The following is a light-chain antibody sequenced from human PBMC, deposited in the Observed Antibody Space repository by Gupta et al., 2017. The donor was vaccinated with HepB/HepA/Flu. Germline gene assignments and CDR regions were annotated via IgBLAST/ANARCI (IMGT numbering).Light chain of an antibody. V-gene: IGKV3-15*01. CDR3: QQYGNSRCT. Sequence: ILLTPSPATLSVSPGESATLSCRASQIGSNYVAWYQQKPGQAPRLLIYGASNRATGIPARFSGSGSGTEFTLTISRLQSEDFAVYYCQQYGNSRCTFGQGTKVEIK. J-gene: IGKJ2*02. CDR1: QIGSNY. CDR2: GAS.